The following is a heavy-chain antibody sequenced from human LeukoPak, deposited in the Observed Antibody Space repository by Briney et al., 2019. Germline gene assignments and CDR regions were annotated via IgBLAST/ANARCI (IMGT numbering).Heavy chain of an antibody. CDR1: GFTFSSYA. J-gene: IGHJ4*02. D-gene: IGHD1-26*01. CDR3: ARDRSGSYSFDY. V-gene: IGHV3-64*01. CDR2: ISSNGGST. Sequence: PGGSPRLSCAASGFTFSSYAMHWVRQAPGKGLEYVSAISSNGGSTYYANSVKGRFTISRDNSKNTLYLQMGSLRAEDMAVYYCARDRSGSYSFDYWGQGTLVTVSS.